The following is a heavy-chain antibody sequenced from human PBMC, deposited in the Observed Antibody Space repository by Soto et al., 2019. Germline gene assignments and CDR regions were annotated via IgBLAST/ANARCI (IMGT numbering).Heavy chain of an antibody. D-gene: IGHD3-3*01. V-gene: IGHV3-73*01. CDR1: GFTFSGSA. CDR3: TRHAPVLRFLEWSNPGRIDYYYYMDV. J-gene: IGHJ6*03. CDR2: IRSKANSYAT. Sequence: GGSLRLSCAASGFTFSGSAMHWVRQASGKGLEWVGRIRSKANSYATAYAASVKGRFTISRDDSKNTAYLQMNSLKTEDTAVYYCTRHAPVLRFLEWSNPGRIDYYYYMDVWGKGTTVTVSS.